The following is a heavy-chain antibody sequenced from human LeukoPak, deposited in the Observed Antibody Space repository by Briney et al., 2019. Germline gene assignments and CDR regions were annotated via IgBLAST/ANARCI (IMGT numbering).Heavy chain of an antibody. D-gene: IGHD3-10*01. J-gene: IGHJ4*02. V-gene: IGHV3-30*18. CDR3: AKSPRGSGGSFFDY. Sequence: GGSLRLSCAASGFTFSNAWMSWVRQAPGKGLEWVAVISYDGSNKYYADSVKGRFTISRDNSKNTLYLQMNSLRAEDTAVYYCAKSPRGSGGSFFDYWGQRTLVTVSS. CDR1: GFTFSNAW. CDR2: ISYDGSNK.